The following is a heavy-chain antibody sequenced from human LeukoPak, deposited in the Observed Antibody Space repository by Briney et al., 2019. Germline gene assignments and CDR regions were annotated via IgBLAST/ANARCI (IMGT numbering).Heavy chain of an antibody. J-gene: IGHJ4*02. CDR2: INSDGSST. D-gene: IGHD3-10*01. Sequence: PGGSLRLSCAASGFTFSSYWMHWVRQAPGKGLMWVSRINSDGSSTIYADSVKGRFTISRDNAKNTLYVQMNSLRAEDTAVHYCARVTYASGSYVFDYWGQGTLVTVSS. CDR1: GFTFSSYW. CDR3: ARVTYASGSYVFDY. V-gene: IGHV3-74*01.